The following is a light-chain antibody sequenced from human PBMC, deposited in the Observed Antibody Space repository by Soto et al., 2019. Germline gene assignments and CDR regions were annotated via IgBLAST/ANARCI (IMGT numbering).Light chain of an antibody. CDR1: HGVTSS. Sequence: EIVMTQSPATLSVSPGERATLSCRASHGVTSSLAWYQQKPGQAPRLLIYDASTRATDIPVRFSGSGSGTDCTLTISSLQSEDCAGYYCQQYNNWPYTVGQGTKLEIK. CDR3: QQYNNWPYT. CDR2: DAS. V-gene: IGKV3-15*01. J-gene: IGKJ2*01.